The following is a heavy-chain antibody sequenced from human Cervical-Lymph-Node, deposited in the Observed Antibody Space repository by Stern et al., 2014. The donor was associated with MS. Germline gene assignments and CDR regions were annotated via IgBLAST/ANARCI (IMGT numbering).Heavy chain of an antibody. CDR3: ARVAADSFDF. Sequence: QMQLVQSGAEVKKPGASVKVSCKAPDYTFATYGITWVRQAPGQGLEWLGWVNAYSGNTYYAQRVQGRVTMTTDTSTTTAYLELRNLRSDDTAVYYCARVAADSFDFWGQGTQVIVSS. D-gene: IGHD6-19*01. CDR2: VNAYSGNT. CDR1: DYTFATYG. J-gene: IGHJ4*02. V-gene: IGHV1-18*01.